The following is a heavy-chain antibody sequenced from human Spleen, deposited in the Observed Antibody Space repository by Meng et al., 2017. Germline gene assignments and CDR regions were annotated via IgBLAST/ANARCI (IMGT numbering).Heavy chain of an antibody. Sequence: SETLSLTCAVYGGSLSGYYWTWIRQPPGKGLEWIGEINHSGSTNYNPSLESRATISVDTSQNNLSLKLSSVTAADSAVYYCARGPTTMAHDFDYWGRGTLVPVSS. D-gene: IGHD4-11*01. CDR2: INHSGST. CDR3: ARGPTTMAHDFDY. CDR1: GGSLSGYY. J-gene: IGHJ4*02. V-gene: IGHV4-34*01.